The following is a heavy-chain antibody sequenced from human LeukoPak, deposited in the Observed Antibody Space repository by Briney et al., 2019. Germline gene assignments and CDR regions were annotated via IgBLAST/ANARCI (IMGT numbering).Heavy chain of an antibody. D-gene: IGHD4-17*01. V-gene: IGHV3-53*01. CDR2: IYSGGST. CDR1: GFTVSSHF. Sequence: PGGSLRLSCAASGFTVSSHFMSWVRQAPGKGLEWVSVIYSGGSTYYADSVKGRFTISRDNSKNTLYLQMNSLRAEDTAVYYCARDPGYGDTHYYFDYWGQGTLVTVSS. J-gene: IGHJ4*02. CDR3: ARDPGYGDTHYYFDY.